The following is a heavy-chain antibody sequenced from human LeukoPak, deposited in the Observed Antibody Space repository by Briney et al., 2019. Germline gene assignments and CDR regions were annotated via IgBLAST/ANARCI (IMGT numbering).Heavy chain of an antibody. CDR1: GFTFSSYS. CDR3: ARDTYCGGDCYTLYGMDV. CDR2: ISSSSSYI. Sequence: GSLRLSCAASGFTFSSYSMNWVRQAPGKGLEWVSSISSSSSYIYYADSVKGRFTISRDNAKNSLYLQMNSLRAEDTAVYYCARDTYCGGDCYTLYGMDVWGQGTTVTVSS. V-gene: IGHV3-21*01. D-gene: IGHD2-21*02. J-gene: IGHJ6*02.